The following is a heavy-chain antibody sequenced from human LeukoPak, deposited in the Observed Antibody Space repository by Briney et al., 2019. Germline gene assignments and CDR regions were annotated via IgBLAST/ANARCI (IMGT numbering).Heavy chain of an antibody. CDR3: AKDGWDY. J-gene: IGHJ4*02. Sequence: GGSLRLSCTASGFTFSTYAMSWVRQAPGKGLEWVSAITDSGGSTYYADSVKGRFTISRDNSKNTVYLQMNSLTAEDTAVYFCAKDGWDYWGRGTLVTVSS. D-gene: IGHD2-2*03. CDR2: ITDSGGST. V-gene: IGHV3-23*01. CDR1: GFTFSTYA.